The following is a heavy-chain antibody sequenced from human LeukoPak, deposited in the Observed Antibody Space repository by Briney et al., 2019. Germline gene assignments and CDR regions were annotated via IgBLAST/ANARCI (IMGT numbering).Heavy chain of an antibody. V-gene: IGHV3-11*06. CDR1: GFSFSGYY. D-gene: IGHD3-3*01. CDR3: ARLLWSGYRYFDY. J-gene: IGHJ4*02. CDR2: ISSSSNT. Sequence: GGSLRLSCAGSGFSFSGYYMSWIRQAPGKGLEWISYISSSSNTHYADSVKGRFTISRDNVKNSLSLQMNSLRVEDTAVYYCARLLWSGYRYFDYWGLGTLVTVSS.